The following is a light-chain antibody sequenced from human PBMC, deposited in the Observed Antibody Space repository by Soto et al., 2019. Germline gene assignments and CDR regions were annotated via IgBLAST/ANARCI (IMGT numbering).Light chain of an antibody. Sequence: QSALTQPASVSGSPGQSITISCTGSSSDIGNYYLVSWFQQNPGKAPKLMIFEGSKRPSGVSTRFSGSKSGDTASLTISGLQAEDEADYYCCSYAGSSTFVVFGGGTQPTVL. CDR3: CSYAGSSTFVV. CDR2: EGS. J-gene: IGLJ2*01. V-gene: IGLV2-23*03. CDR1: SSDIGNYYL.